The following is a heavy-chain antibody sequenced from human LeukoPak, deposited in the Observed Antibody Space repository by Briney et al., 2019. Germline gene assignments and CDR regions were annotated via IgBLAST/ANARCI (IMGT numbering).Heavy chain of an antibody. Sequence: SETLSLTCTVSGGSISSYYWSWIRQPAGKGLEWIGCIYTSGSTNYNPSLKSRVTMSVDTSKNQFSLKLSSVTAADTAVYYCAREAGITMVRGVIITIDYWGQGTLVTVSS. CDR2: IYTSGST. V-gene: IGHV4-4*07. J-gene: IGHJ4*02. CDR1: GGSISSYY. D-gene: IGHD3-10*01. CDR3: AREAGITMVRGVIITIDY.